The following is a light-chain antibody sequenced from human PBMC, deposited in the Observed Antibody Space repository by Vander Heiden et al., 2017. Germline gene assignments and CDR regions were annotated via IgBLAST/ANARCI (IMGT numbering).Light chain of an antibody. CDR2: DDS. CDR3: QVWDSSSDHPDWV. CDR1: NIGRKS. V-gene: IGLV3-21*02. J-gene: IGLJ3*02. Sequence: YVLTQPPSVSVAPGQTARITCGGNNIGRKSVHWYQQKPGQAPVLVVYDDSARPSGIPERSSGSNSGNTATLTISRVEAGDEADYYCQVWDSSSDHPDWVFGGGTTLTVL.